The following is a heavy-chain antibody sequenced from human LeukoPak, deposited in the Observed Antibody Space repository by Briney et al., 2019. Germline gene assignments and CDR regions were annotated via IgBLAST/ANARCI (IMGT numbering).Heavy chain of an antibody. D-gene: IGHD6-19*01. CDR3: ARAGYRSTFPRHDAFAI. CDR1: GCTFSSYA. V-gene: IGHV1-18*01. Sequence: ASVKVSCKASGCTFSSYAISWVRQAPGQGLEWMAWISAYNGNTNYAQKLQGRVTMTTDTSTSTAYMDLRSLRSDDTAVYYCARAGYRSTFPRHDAFAIWGEGTMVTASS. J-gene: IGHJ3*02. CDR2: ISAYNGNT.